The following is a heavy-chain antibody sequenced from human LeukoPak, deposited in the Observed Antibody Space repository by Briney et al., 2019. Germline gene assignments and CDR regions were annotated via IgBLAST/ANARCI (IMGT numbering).Heavy chain of an antibody. CDR3: ARVGDVGATNWFDP. CDR2: IYYSGST. J-gene: IGHJ5*02. CDR1: GGSTSNTSYY. V-gene: IGHV4-39*07. Sequence: SETLSLTCTVSGGSTSNTSYYWGWIRQPPGKGLEWIGSIYYSGSTYYNPSLKSRVTISVDTSKNQFSLKLSSVTAADTAVYYCARVGDVGATNWFDPWGQGTLVTVSS. D-gene: IGHD1-26*01.